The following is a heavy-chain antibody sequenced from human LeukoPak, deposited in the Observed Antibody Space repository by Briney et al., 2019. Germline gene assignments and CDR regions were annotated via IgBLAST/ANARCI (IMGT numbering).Heavy chain of an antibody. Sequence: GGSLRLSCTASGFTFGDYGLSWVRQAPGKGLEWVGFIRNKAYGGTTDYAASVKGRFTISRDDSKSIAYLQVNSLKTEDTAVYYCTRDPSGKIFDYWGQGTLVTVSS. J-gene: IGHJ4*02. V-gene: IGHV3-49*04. CDR1: GFTFGDYG. CDR3: TRDPSGKIFDY. CDR2: IRNKAYGGTT.